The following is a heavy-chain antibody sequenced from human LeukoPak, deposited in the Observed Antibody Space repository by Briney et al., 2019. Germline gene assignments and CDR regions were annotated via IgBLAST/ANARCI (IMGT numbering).Heavy chain of an antibody. Sequence: ASVKVSCKASGYTFTSYAMHWVRQAPGQRLEWMGWINAGNGNTKYSQKFQGRVTITRDTSASAAYMELSSLRSEDTAVYYCARDYGGGSSSWYNWFDPWGQGTLVTVSS. CDR3: ARDYGGGSSSWYNWFDP. CDR1: GYTFTSYA. CDR2: INAGNGNT. D-gene: IGHD6-13*01. V-gene: IGHV1-3*01. J-gene: IGHJ5*02.